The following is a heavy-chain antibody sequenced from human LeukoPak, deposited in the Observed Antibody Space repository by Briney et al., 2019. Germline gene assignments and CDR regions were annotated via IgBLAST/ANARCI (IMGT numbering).Heavy chain of an antibody. CDR3: AREDQEAEYFQH. CDR2: IIPIFGTA. Sequence: GASVKVSCKASGGTFSSYAISWVRQAPGQGLEWMGGIIPIFGTANYAQKFQGRVTITADKSTSTAYMELSSLRSEDTAVYYCAREDQEAEYFQHWGQGTLVTVSS. CDR1: GGTFSSYA. V-gene: IGHV1-69*06. J-gene: IGHJ1*01.